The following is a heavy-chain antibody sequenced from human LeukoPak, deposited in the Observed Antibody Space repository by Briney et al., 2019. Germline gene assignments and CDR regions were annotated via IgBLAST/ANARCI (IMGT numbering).Heavy chain of an antibody. V-gene: IGHV3-48*03. CDR1: GISFSSYW. D-gene: IGHD3-10*02. J-gene: IGHJ6*04. Sequence: GGSLRLSCAASGISFSSYWMTWLRQAPGKGLEWVSYISSSGSTIYYADSVKGRFTISRDNAKNSLYLQMNSLRAEDTAVYYCAELGITMIGGVWGKGTTVTISS. CDR2: ISSSGSTI. CDR3: AELGITMIGGV.